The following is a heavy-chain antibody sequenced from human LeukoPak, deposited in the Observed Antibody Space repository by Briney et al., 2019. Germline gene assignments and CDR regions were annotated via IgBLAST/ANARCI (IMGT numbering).Heavy chain of an antibody. CDR3: ARGLGYYGSGSKSYGMDV. CDR2: IYYSGST. J-gene: IGHJ6*02. V-gene: IGHV4-59*08. CDR1: GGSISNYY. Sequence: PSETLSLTCTISGGSISNYYWSWIRQPPGKGLEWIGYIYYSGSTNYNPSLKSRVTISVDTSKNQFSLKLSSVTAADTAVYYCARGLGYYGSGSKSYGMDVWGQGTTVTVSS. D-gene: IGHD3-10*01.